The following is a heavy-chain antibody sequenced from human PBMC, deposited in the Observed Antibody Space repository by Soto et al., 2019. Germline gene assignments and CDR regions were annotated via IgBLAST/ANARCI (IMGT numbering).Heavy chain of an antibody. Sequence: PGGSLRLSCAASGFTFSSYAMSWVRQAPGKGLEWVSAISGSGGSTYYADSVKGRFTISRDNSKNTLYLQMNSLRAEDTAVYYCAKVNHCSGGSCYSGLNWFDPWGQGTLVTVSS. D-gene: IGHD2-15*01. CDR3: AKVNHCSGGSCYSGLNWFDP. CDR2: ISGSGGST. V-gene: IGHV3-23*01. J-gene: IGHJ5*02. CDR1: GFTFSSYA.